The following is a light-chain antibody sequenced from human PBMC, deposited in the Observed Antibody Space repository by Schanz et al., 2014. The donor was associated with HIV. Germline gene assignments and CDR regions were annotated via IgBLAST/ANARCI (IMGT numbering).Light chain of an antibody. V-gene: IGLV2-14*03. J-gene: IGLJ3*02. CDR1: SSDVGGYNY. Sequence: QSALTQPPSVSGSPGQSITISCTGTSSDVGGYNYVSWYQQHPGKAPKLMIYDVSNRPSGVSNRFSGSKSGNTASLTISGLQAEDEADYYCSSYTSSSTWVFGGGTKLTV. CDR3: SSYTSSSTWV. CDR2: DVS.